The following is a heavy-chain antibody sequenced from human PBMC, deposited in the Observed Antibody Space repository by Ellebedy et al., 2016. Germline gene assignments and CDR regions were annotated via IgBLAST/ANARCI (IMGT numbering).Heavy chain of an antibody. CDR3: VKSTPTGASYYDA. Sequence: GESLKISCAASGFTFSNYWMLWVRRAPGKGLVWVSRVSRDGSDTYYAGSVRGRFTISRDNAKNTLSLQMNSLRAEDTALYYCVKSTPTGASYYDAWGQGTLVTVSS. CDR1: GFTFSNYW. J-gene: IGHJ4*02. CDR2: VSRDGSDT. D-gene: IGHD2-15*01. V-gene: IGHV3-74*01.